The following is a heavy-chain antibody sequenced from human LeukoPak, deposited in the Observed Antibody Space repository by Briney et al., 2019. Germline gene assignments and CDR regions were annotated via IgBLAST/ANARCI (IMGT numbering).Heavy chain of an antibody. CDR1: GGSISSYY. J-gene: IGHJ5*02. CDR3: AREGGSFRYCSSTSCHNWFDP. V-gene: IGHV4-4*07. D-gene: IGHD2-2*01. CDR2: IYTSGST. Sequence: SETLSLTCTVSGGSISSYYWSWIRQPAGKGLEWIGRIYTSGSTNYNPSLKSRVTMSVDTSKNQFSLKLSSVTAADTAVYYCAREGGSFRYCSSTSCHNWFDPWGQGTLVTVSS.